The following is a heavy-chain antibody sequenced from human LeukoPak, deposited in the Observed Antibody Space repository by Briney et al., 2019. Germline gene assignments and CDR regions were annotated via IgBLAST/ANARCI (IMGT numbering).Heavy chain of an antibody. V-gene: IGHV4-59*01. CDR2: IYYSGST. CDR3: ARLPKYYDYVWGSYLFDY. Sequence: SETLSLTCTVSGGSINNYYWSWIRQPPGKGLEWIGYIYYSGSTYYNPSLKSRVTISVDTSKNQFSLKLSSVTAADTAVYYCARLPKYYDYVWGSYLFDYWGQGTLVTVSS. J-gene: IGHJ4*02. D-gene: IGHD3-16*01. CDR1: GGSINNYY.